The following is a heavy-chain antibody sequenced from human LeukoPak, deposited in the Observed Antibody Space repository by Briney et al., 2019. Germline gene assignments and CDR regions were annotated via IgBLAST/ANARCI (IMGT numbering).Heavy chain of an antibody. V-gene: IGHV1-18*01. CDR2: ISAYNGNT. Sequence: GASVKVSCKASGYTFTSYGISWVRQAPGQGLEWMGWISAYNGNTNYAQKLQGRVTMTTDTSTSTAYMELRSLRSDDTAVYYCARGGSTMVRGVIDEFDYWGQGTLVTVSS. D-gene: IGHD3-10*01. J-gene: IGHJ4*02. CDR1: GYTFTSYG. CDR3: ARGGSTMVRGVIDEFDY.